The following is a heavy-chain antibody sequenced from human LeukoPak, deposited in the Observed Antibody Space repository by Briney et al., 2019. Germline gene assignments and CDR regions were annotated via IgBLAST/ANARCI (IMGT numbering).Heavy chain of an antibody. CDR3: AHDCVGWDGFDY. CDR2: LYWNDNK. Sequence: SGPTLVKPTQTLTLTRTFSGFSLSTSGVGVAWIRQPPGKALEWLALLYWNDNKHYSPSLKSRLTTTKDTSKNQAVLTMTNMDPMDTGTYYCAHDCVGWDGFDYWGQGILVSVSS. D-gene: IGHD6-19*01. J-gene: IGHJ4*02. V-gene: IGHV2-5*01. CDR1: GFSLSTSGVG.